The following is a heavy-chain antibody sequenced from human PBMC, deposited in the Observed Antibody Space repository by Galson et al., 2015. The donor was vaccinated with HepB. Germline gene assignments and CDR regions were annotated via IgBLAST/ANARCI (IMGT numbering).Heavy chain of an antibody. D-gene: IGHD6-19*01. J-gene: IGHJ6*02. CDR1: GFTFSSYG. CDR2: ISYDGSNK. Sequence: SLRLSCAASGFTFSSYGMHWVRQAPGKGLEWVAVISYDGSNKYYADSVKGRFTISRDNSKNTLYLQMNSLRAEDTAVYYRWGSRVSLSSGRTTSSWGMDVWGQGTTVTVSS. CDR3: WGSRVSLSSGRTTSSWGMDV. V-gene: IGHV3-30*03.